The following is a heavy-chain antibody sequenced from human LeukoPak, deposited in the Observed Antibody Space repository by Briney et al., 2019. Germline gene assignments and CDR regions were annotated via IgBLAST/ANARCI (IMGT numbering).Heavy chain of an antibody. CDR3: ARRSYDSSVYYRYMYYFDY. D-gene: IGHD3-22*01. V-gene: IGHV5-51*01. CDR2: IYPGDSDT. Sequence: GESLQISFKGSGYSFTTNWIGWVRQMPGKGLEWMGIIYPGDSDTRYSPSFQGQVTISVDKSISTAYLQWSSLKASDTAMYYCARRSYDSSVYYRYMYYFDYWGQGTLVTVSS. CDR1: GYSFTTNW. J-gene: IGHJ4*02.